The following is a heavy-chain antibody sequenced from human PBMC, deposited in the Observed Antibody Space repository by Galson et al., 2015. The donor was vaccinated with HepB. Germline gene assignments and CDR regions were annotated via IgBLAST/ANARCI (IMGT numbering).Heavy chain of an antibody. Sequence: SLRLSCAASGFTLSSYSMNWVRQAPGKGLEWVSYISTSSSIIYYADSVKGRFTISRDNAKKSLYLQMNSLRAEDTAVYFCARDGGDSNFDYWGQGTLVTVSS. CDR2: ISTSSSII. CDR1: GFTLSSYS. D-gene: IGHD3-16*01. V-gene: IGHV3-48*01. J-gene: IGHJ4*02. CDR3: ARDGGDSNFDY.